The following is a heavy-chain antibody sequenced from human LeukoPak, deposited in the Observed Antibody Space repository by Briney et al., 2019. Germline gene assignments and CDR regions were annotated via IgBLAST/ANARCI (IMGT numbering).Heavy chain of an antibody. CDR1: GGSISSYY. D-gene: IGHD6-19*01. J-gene: IGHJ5*02. V-gene: IGHV4-4*07. Sequence: SETLSLTCTVSGGSISSYYWSWIRQPAGKGLEWIGRIYTSGSTNYNPSLKSRVTMSVYTSKNQFSLKLSSVTAADTAVYYCARVVAVAGTCWFDPWGQGTLVTVSS. CDR2: IYTSGST. CDR3: ARVVAVAGTCWFDP.